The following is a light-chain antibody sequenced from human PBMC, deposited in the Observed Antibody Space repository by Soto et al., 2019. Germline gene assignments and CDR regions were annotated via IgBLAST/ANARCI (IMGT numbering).Light chain of an antibody. CDR1: QSVSSN. CDR2: GAS. CDR3: QQYNNWPPGT. Sequence: EIVMTQSPATLSVSPGERATLSCRASQSVSSNLAWYQQKPGQAPRLLMYGASTRATAVPARFSGTGSGTEFTLTISSLQSEDFAVYYCQQYNNWPPGTFGQGTKVEIK. J-gene: IGKJ1*01. V-gene: IGKV3-15*01.